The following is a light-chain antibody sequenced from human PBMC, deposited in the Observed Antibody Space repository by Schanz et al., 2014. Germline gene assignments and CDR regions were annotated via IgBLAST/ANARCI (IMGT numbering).Light chain of an antibody. J-gene: IGLJ3*02. Sequence: QSALTQPASVSGSPGQSITISCTGTSSDVGGYNYVSWYQQHPGKAPKLMIYEGTKRPSGVSDRFSGSKSANTASLTISGLQAEDEANYYCQSYDNSLSGVFGGGTKLTVL. V-gene: IGLV2-14*01. CDR1: SSDVGGYNY. CDR3: QSYDNSLSGV. CDR2: EGT.